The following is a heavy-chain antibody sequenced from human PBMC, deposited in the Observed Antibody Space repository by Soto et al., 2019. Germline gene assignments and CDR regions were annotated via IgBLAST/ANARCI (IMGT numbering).Heavy chain of an antibody. CDR2: IYNSGST. V-gene: IGHV4-59*08. Sequence: ASETLSLTCTVSGGSISSYYWSWIRQPPGKGLEWIGYIYNSGSTNYNPSLKSRVTISVDTSKNQFSLKLSSVTAADTAVYYCARGSTGYRSSWYRDWGQGTLVTVSS. CDR1: GGSISSYY. J-gene: IGHJ4*02. D-gene: IGHD6-13*01. CDR3: ARGSTGYRSSWYRD.